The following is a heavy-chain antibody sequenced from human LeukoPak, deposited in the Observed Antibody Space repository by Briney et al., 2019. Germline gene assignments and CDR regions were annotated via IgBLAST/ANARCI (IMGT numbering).Heavy chain of an antibody. CDR2: MSSEGSGT. V-gene: IGHV3-74*03. CDR1: GFSLSGYW. J-gene: IGHJ6*02. CDR3: ARDPAGYYYGMDV. Sequence: GGSLRLSCAAAGFSLSGYWMHWVRQVPGQGLVWVARMSSEGSGTTYADSVKGRFTISRDNAKNTLYLQMNSLRAEDTAVYYCARDPAGYYYGMDVWGQGTTVTVSS. D-gene: IGHD3-10*01.